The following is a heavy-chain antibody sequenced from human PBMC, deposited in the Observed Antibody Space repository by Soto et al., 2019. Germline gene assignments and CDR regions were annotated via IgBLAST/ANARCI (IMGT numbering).Heavy chain of an antibody. CDR3: AKDNPGGPRINDAFDI. Sequence: GGSLRLSCAASGFTVSSKYMTWVRQAPGKGLGGVSLIQSGGTTYYADSVKGRFTISRDNSKNTLYLQMNSLRAEDTAVYYCAKDNPGGPRINDAFDIWGQGTMVTVSS. CDR2: IQSGGTT. CDR1: GFTVSSKY. D-gene: IGHD2-15*01. V-gene: IGHV3-53*01. J-gene: IGHJ3*02.